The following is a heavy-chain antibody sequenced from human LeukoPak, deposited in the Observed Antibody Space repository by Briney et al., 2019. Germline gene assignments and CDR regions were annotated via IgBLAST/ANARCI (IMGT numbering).Heavy chain of an antibody. D-gene: IGHD3-22*01. Sequence: ASVKVSCKVSGYTLTELSMHWVRQAPGKGLEWMGGFDPEDGETIYAQKFQGRVTMTEDTSTDTAYMELSSLRSEDTAVYYCATYSRLTNYYDSSGYSDAFDIWGQGTMVTVSS. J-gene: IGHJ3*02. CDR2: FDPEDGET. V-gene: IGHV1-24*01. CDR3: ATYSRLTNYYDSSGYSDAFDI. CDR1: GYTLTELS.